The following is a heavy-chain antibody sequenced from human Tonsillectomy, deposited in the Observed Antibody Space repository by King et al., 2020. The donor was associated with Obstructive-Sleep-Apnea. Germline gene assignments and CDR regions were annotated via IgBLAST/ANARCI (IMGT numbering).Heavy chain of an antibody. V-gene: IGHV5-10-1*01. D-gene: IGHD6-19*01. CDR3: ARGYSSGWGFYYFVMDV. CDR1: GYNFTSYW. CDR2: IDPSDSYT. J-gene: IGHJ6*02. Sequence: VQLVESGAEVKKPGESLRISCTGSGYNFTSYWITWVRQMPGNGLEWMGRIDPSDSYTNYSPSFQGHVIISADKSISTAYLQWSSLKASDTAMYYCARGYSSGWGFYYFVMDVWGQGTTVIVSS.